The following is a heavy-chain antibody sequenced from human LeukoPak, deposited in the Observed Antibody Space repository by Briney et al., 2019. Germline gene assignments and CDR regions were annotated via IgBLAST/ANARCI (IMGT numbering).Heavy chain of an antibody. Sequence: PSETLSLTCTVSGGSISGGSYSWIWVRQPAGKGLEWIGHIFTSGFSNYNPSLRSRVTMSVDMSNNQFSLKLSSVTAADTAVYYCASGGIASSGTRGLDSWGQGTLVTVSS. V-gene: IGHV4-61*09. CDR2: IFTSGFS. D-gene: IGHD6-13*01. CDR1: GGSISGGSYS. J-gene: IGHJ4*02. CDR3: ASGGIASSGTRGLDS.